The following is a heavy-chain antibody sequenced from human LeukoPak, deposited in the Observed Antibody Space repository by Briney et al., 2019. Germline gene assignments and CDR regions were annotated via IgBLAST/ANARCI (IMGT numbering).Heavy chain of an antibody. CDR3: AKMTIHGDSVL. CDR2: INHSGST. D-gene: IGHD2-21*02. Sequence: PSETLSLTCAVYGGSFSGYYWSWIRQPPGKGLEWIGEINHSGSTNYNPSLKSRVTISVDTSKNQSSLKLSSVTAADTAVYYCAKMTIHGDSVLWGQGSLVTVSS. CDR1: GGSFSGYY. V-gene: IGHV4-34*01. J-gene: IGHJ4*02.